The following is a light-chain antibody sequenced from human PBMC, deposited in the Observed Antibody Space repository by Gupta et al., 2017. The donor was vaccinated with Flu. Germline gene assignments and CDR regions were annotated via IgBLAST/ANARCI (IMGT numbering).Light chain of an antibody. V-gene: IGLV2-14*01. Sequence: QSALPHPASVSGSPGQSITISCPGTIIDIGSYTYVSWYQQHPGQAPKLLIYDVTNRPSGVSNRFSGSKSGDTASLTISGLQAEDEADYYCSSCTATRTLVFGGGTKLTVL. CDR1: IIDIGSYTY. CDR3: SSCTATRTLV. CDR2: DVT. J-gene: IGLJ2*01.